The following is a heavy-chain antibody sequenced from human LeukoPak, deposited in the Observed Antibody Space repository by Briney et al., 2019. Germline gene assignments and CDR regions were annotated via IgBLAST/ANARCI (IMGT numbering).Heavy chain of an antibody. CDR3: ARNKEGKSLDY. CDR1: GYTFTDYY. Sequence: ASVKISCKASGYTFTDYYIHWVRQAPGQGLEWMAWMNPNIGGTSYAQKFQGSVTMTRDTSITTAYKVLSRRRFDDTSVHYCARNKEGKSLDYWGQGTLVTVSS. CDR2: MNPNIGGT. J-gene: IGHJ4*02. V-gene: IGHV1-2*02.